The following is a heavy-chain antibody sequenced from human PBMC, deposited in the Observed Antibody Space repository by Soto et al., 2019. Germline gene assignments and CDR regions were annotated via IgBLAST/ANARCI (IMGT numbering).Heavy chain of an antibody. J-gene: IGHJ4*02. CDR3: AREAYSSSWFDQYFDY. CDR2: INAGNGNT. Sequence: QVQLVQSGAEVKKPWASVKVSCKASGYTFTSYAMHWVRQAPGQRLEWMGWINAGNGNTKYSQKFQGRVTITRDTSASTAYMELSSLRSEDTAVYYCAREAYSSSWFDQYFDYWGQGTLVTVSS. V-gene: IGHV1-3*01. CDR1: GYTFTSYA. D-gene: IGHD6-13*01.